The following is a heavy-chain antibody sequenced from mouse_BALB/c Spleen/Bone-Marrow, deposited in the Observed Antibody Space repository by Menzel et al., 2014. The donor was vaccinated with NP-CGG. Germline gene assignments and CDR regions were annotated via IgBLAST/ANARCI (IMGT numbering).Heavy chain of an antibody. J-gene: IGHJ2*01. Sequence: QVQLKESGAELVRPGTSVKVSCKASGYAFTDYLMEWLKQRPGQALEWIGVINPGSGSTNYNEKFKDKATLTADKSSSTAYMQLSSLTSDDSAVYFCARYDGYFDYWGQGTILTVSS. V-gene: IGHV1-54*01. CDR1: GYAFTDYL. CDR3: ARYDGYFDY. CDR2: INPGSGST. D-gene: IGHD2-3*01.